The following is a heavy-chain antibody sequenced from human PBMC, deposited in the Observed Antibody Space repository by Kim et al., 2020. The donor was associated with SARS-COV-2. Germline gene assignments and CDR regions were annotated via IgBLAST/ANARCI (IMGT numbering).Heavy chain of an antibody. V-gene: IGHV3-74*01. Sequence: GGSLRLSCAASGFTFRSYWMHWVRQAPGKGLVWVSLINSDGSSTTYADSVQGRFSISRDNAQNTLFLQMYSLRAEDTGVYFCAGDLDPSATYYSYGMDV. CDR3: AGDLDPSATYYSYGMDV. CDR1: GFTFRSYW. J-gene: IGHJ6*01. CDR2: INSDGSST. D-gene: IGHD3-3*01.